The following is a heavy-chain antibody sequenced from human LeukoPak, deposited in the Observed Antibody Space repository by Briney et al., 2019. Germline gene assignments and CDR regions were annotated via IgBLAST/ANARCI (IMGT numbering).Heavy chain of an antibody. CDR3: ARASDTAIIFDY. Sequence: PSETLSLTCAVYGGSFSGYYWSWIRQHPGKGLEWIGYIYYSGSTYYNPSLKSRVTISVDTSKNQFSLKLSSVTAADTAVYYCARASDTAIIFDYWGQGTLVTVSS. D-gene: IGHD5-18*01. CDR1: GGSFSGYY. J-gene: IGHJ4*02. CDR2: IYYSGST. V-gene: IGHV4-31*11.